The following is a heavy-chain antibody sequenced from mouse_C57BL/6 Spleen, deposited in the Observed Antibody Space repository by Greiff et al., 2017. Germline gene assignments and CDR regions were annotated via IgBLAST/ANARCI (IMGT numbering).Heavy chain of an antibody. CDR1: GYSFTSYY. Sequence: QVQLQQSGPELVKPGASVKISCKASGYSFTSYYIHWVKQRPGQGLEWIGWIFPGSGNTKYNEKFKGKATLTADTSSSTAYMQLSSLTSEDSAVYYCARGDLLGAMDYWGQGTSVTVSS. J-gene: IGHJ4*01. CDR3: ARGDLLGAMDY. CDR2: IFPGSGNT. V-gene: IGHV1-66*01. D-gene: IGHD1-1*01.